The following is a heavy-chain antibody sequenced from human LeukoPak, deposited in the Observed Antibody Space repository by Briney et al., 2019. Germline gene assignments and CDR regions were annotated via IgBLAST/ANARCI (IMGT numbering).Heavy chain of an antibody. D-gene: IGHD2/OR15-2a*01. CDR1: GGSFSGYY. J-gene: IGHJ4*02. V-gene: IGHV4-34*01. Sequence: SETLSLTCAVYGGSFSGYYWSWIRQPPGKGLEWIGEINHSGRTNYNPSLKSRVTISVDTSKNQFSLKLSSVTAADTAVYYCARHHLWHTSLFDYWGQGTLVTVSS. CDR2: INHSGRT. CDR3: ARHHLWHTSLFDY.